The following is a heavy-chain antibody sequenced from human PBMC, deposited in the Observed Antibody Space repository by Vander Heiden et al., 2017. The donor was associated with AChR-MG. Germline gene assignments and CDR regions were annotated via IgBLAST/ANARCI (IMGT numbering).Heavy chain of an antibody. CDR1: GGTFSSYT. Sequence: QVQLVQSGAEVKKPGSSVKVPCKASGGTFSSYTISWVRQAPGQGLEWMGRIIPILGIANYEQKFQGRVTITADKSTSTAYMELSSLRSEDTAVYYCAEDLGYCSGGSCHSYFDYWGQGTLVTVSS. CDR2: IIPILGIA. V-gene: IGHV1-69*02. D-gene: IGHD2-15*01. CDR3: AEDLGYCSGGSCHSYFDY. J-gene: IGHJ4*02.